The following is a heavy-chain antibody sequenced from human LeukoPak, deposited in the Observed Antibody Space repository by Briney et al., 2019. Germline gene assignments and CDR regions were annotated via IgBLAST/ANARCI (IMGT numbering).Heavy chain of an antibody. D-gene: IGHD3-22*01. CDR3: ARDVPYYYDSSGYPMHY. J-gene: IGHJ4*02. CDR1: GYTFTSYG. V-gene: IGHV1-18*01. Sequence: ASVKVSCTASGYTFTSYGISWVRQAPGQGLEWMGWISAYNGNTNYAQKLQGRVTMTTDTSTSTAYMELRSLRSDDTAVYYCARDVPYYYDSSGYPMHYWGQGTLVTVSS. CDR2: ISAYNGNT.